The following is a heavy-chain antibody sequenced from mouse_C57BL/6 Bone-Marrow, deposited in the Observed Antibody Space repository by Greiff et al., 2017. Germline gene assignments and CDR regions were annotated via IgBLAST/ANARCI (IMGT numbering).Heavy chain of an antibody. Sequence: QVQLQQSGAELVKPGASVKISCKASGYAFSSYWMNWVKQRPGKGLEWIGQIYPGDGDTKYNGKFKGKATLTADKSSSTAYMLLSSLTSEDSAVYFCARDEGLRPTWFAYWGQGTLVTVSA. CDR1: GYAFSSYW. CDR2: IYPGDGDT. J-gene: IGHJ3*01. D-gene: IGHD2-4*01. V-gene: IGHV1-80*01. CDR3: ARDEGLRPTWFAY.